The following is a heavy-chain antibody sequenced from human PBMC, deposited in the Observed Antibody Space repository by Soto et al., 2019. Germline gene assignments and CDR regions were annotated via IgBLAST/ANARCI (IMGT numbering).Heavy chain of an antibody. V-gene: IGHV1-8*01. J-gene: IGHJ4*02. CDR1: GYPFTAFD. CDR3: VRQPGGVATPGDDY. D-gene: IGHD2-15*01. CDR2: MNPSSGDS. Sequence: QVQLVQSGAEVKKPGASVKVSCEASGYPFTAFDINWVRQAAGQGLEWMGWMNPSSGDSAFAQRFQDRITMTRTTSINTAYMELSRLTSEDTAVYYCVRQPGGVATPGDDYWGQGTLVTVSS.